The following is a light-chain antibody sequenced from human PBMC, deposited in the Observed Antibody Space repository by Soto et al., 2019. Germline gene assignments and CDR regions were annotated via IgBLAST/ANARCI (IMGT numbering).Light chain of an antibody. CDR1: SGHSRYA. CDR2: VNSDDSH. V-gene: IGLV4-69*01. Sequence: QPVLTQSPSASASLGASVKLTCTLSSGHSRYAIAWHQQQPEKGPRYLMKVNSDDSHNKGDGIPDRFSGSSSGAERYLTISSLQSEDEVDYYCQTWGTGIRVFGGGTKLTVL. CDR3: QTWGTGIRV. J-gene: IGLJ3*02.